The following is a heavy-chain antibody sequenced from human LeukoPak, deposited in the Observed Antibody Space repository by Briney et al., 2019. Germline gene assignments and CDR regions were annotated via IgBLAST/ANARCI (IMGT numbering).Heavy chain of an antibody. CDR2: ISYDGSNK. J-gene: IGHJ4*02. V-gene: IGHV3-30*04. CDR1: GFTFSSYA. Sequence: GGSLRLSCAASGFTFSSYAMHWVRQAPGKGLEWVAGISYDGSNKYYADSVKGRFTISRDNSKNTLYLQMNSLRAEDTAVYYCARDRGVVVAATEFDYWGQGTLVTVSS. D-gene: IGHD2-15*01. CDR3: ARDRGVVVAATEFDY.